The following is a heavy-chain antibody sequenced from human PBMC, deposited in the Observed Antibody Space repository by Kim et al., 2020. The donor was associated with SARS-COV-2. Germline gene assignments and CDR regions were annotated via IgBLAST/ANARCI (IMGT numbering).Heavy chain of an antibody. CDR2: IWYDGSNK. CDR3: SRWVAVAGTYYSYGMDV. Sequence: GGSLRLSCAASGFTFSSYGMHWVRQAPGKGLEWVAVIWYDGSNKYYADSVKGRFTISRDNSKNTLYLQMNSLRAEDTAVYYCSRWVAVAGTYYSYGMDVWGQGTTVNVSS. V-gene: IGHV3-33*01. D-gene: IGHD6-19*01. J-gene: IGHJ6*02. CDR1: GFTFSSYG.